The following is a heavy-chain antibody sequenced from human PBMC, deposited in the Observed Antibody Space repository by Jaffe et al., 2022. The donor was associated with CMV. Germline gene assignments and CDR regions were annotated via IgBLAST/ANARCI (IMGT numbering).Heavy chain of an antibody. CDR1: GFTFSSYA. CDR2: ISGSGGST. J-gene: IGHJ4*02. V-gene: IGHV3-23*01. Sequence: EVQLLESGGGLVQPGGSLRLSCAASGFTFSSYAMSWVRQAPGKGLEWVSAISGSGGSTYYADSVKGRFTISRDNSKNTLYLQMNSLRAEDTAVYYCVRFSGVTTEEHVWYYFDYWGQGTLVTVSS. CDR3: VRFSGVTTEEHVWYYFDY. D-gene: IGHD3-16*01.